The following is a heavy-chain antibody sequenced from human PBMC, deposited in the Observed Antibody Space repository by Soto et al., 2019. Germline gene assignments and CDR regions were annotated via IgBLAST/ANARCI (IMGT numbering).Heavy chain of an antibody. J-gene: IGHJ6*02. Sequence: PGGSLRLSCAASGFTFSDYYMSWIRQAPGKGLEWVSYISSSGSTIYYADSVKGRFTISRDNAKNSLYLQMNSLRAEDTAVYYCARIRITIFGVVIKATGYYGMDVWGQGTTVTVSS. CDR2: ISSSGSTI. V-gene: IGHV3-11*01. D-gene: IGHD3-3*01. CDR3: ARIRITIFGVVIKATGYYGMDV. CDR1: GFTFSDYY.